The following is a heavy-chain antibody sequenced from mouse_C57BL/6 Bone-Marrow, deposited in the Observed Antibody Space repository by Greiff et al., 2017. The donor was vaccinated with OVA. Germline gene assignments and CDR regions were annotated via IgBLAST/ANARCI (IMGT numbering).Heavy chain of an antibody. CDR2: IWSGGST. CDR3: ATYYYGRTRGAMDY. J-gene: IGHJ4*01. D-gene: IGHD1-1*01. CDR1: GFSLTSYG. Sequence: QVQLKESGPGLVQPSQSLSITCTVSGFSLTSYGVHWVRQSPGKGLEWLGVIWSGGSTDYNAAFISRLSISKDNSKSQVFFKMNSLQADDTAIYYCATYYYGRTRGAMDYWGQGTSVTVSS. V-gene: IGHV2-2*01.